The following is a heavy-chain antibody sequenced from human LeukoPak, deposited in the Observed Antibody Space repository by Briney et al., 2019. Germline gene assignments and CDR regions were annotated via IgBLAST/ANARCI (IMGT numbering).Heavy chain of an antibody. V-gene: IGHV1-2*02. CDR2: INPNSGGT. CDR3: AKPASEDYGGNSGNTYFDY. J-gene: IGHJ4*02. D-gene: IGHD4-23*01. CDR1: GYTFTGYY. Sequence: ASVKVSCKASGYTFTGYYMHWVRQAPGQGLEWMGWINPNSGGTNYAQKFQGRVTMTRDTSISTAYMELSRLRSDDTAVYYCAKPASEDYGGNSGNTYFDYWGQGTLVTVSS.